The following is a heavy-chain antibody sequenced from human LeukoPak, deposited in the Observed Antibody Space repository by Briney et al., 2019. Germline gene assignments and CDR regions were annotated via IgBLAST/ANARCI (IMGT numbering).Heavy chain of an antibody. CDR1: GFALSSHW. CDR2: VNQDGSET. Sequence: PGGSLRLSCAASGFALSSHWMTWVRQVPGGGPEWVGNVNQDGSETYYLDSVKGRFTISKDNAKNSLYLQMNSLRAEDTALYHCARNNGMDVWGQGTTVIVSS. V-gene: IGHV3-7*01. J-gene: IGHJ6*02. CDR3: ARNNGMDV.